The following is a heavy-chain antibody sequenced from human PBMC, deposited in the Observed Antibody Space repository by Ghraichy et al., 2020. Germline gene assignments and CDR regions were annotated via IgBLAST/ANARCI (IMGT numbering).Heavy chain of an antibody. J-gene: IGHJ4*02. CDR1: GGSFSGYY. V-gene: IGHV4-34*01. CDR2: INHIGST. CDR3: ARGRRCWSGYYGWYYFDY. D-gene: IGHD3-3*01. Sequence: SETLSLTCAVYGGSFSGYYWSWIRQPPGKGLEWIGEINHIGSTNYNPSLKSRVTISVDTSKNQFSLKLSSVTAADTAVYYCARGRRCWSGYYGWYYFDYWGQGTLVTVSS.